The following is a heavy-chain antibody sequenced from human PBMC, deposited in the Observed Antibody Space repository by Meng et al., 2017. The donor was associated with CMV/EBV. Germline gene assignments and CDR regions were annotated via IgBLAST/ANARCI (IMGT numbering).Heavy chain of an antibody. CDR3: ARDWITIFDYYYGMDV. J-gene: IGHJ6*02. Sequence: GESLKISCAASGFTFSSYAMHWVRQAPGKGLEWVAVISYDGSNKYYADSVKGRFTISRDNSKNTLYLQMNSLRAEDTAVYYCARDWITIFDYYYGMDVWGQGTTVTVSS. CDR2: ISYDGSNK. V-gene: IGHV3-30-3*01. CDR1: GFTFSSYA. D-gene: IGHD3-3*01.